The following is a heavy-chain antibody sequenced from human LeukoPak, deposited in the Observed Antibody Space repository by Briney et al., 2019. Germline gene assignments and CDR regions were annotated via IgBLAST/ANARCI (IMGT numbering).Heavy chain of an antibody. CDR1: GFTFSSYA. CDR3: ARAPAYYDFWSGYHSRYNWFDP. D-gene: IGHD3-3*01. J-gene: IGHJ5*02. Sequence: AGGSLRLSCAASGFTFSSYAMHWVRQAPGKGLEWVAVISYDGSNKYYADSVKGRFTISRDNSKNTLYLQMNSLRAEDTAVYYCARAPAYYDFWSGYHSRYNWFDPWGQGTLVTVSS. CDR2: ISYDGSNK. V-gene: IGHV3-30*04.